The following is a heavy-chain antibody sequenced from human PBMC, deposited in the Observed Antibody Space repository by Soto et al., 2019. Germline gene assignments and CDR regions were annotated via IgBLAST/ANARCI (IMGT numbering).Heavy chain of an antibody. J-gene: IGHJ5*02. CDR3: ARGSVAVAIPGALFDP. Sequence: ASVKVSCKASGYTFTGYYMHWVRQAPGQGLEWMGWINPNSGGTNYAQKFQGWVAMTRDTSISTAYMELSRLRSDDTAVYYCARGSVAVAIPGALFDPWGQGTLVTVS. CDR1: GYTFTGYY. D-gene: IGHD6-13*01. CDR2: INPNSGGT. V-gene: IGHV1-2*04.